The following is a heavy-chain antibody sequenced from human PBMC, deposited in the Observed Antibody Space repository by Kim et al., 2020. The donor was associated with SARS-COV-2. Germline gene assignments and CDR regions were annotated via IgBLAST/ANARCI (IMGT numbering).Heavy chain of an antibody. CDR1: GGSFSHYY. CDR2: INHRGRT. CDR3: ARYASGSYP. J-gene: IGHJ1*01. V-gene: IGHV4-34*01. Sequence: SETLSLTCAAYGGSFSHYYWTWIRQPPGKGLEWIGEINHRGRTNYNPSLKSRITISVDTSTKQFALRLSNMTAADTAVYYCARYASGSYPWGQGILVT. D-gene: IGHD3-10*01.